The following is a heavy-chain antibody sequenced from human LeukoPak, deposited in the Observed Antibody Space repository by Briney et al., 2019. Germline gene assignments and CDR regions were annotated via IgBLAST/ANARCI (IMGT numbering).Heavy chain of an antibody. CDR3: ARAPTVLVGYCSSSSCQADY. V-gene: IGHV3-21*01. CDR2: ISSGSSYI. D-gene: IGHD2-2*01. J-gene: IGHJ4*02. Sequence: GGSLRLSCAASGFTFSSYSMNWVRQAPGKGLEWVSSISSGSSYIHYADSVKGRFTISRDNAKNSLYLQMHSLRVEDTAVYYCARAPTVLVGYCSSSSCQADYWGQGTLVTVSS. CDR1: GFTFSSYS.